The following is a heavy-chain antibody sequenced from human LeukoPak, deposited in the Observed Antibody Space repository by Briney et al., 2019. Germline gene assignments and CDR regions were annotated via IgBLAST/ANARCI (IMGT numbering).Heavy chain of an antibody. CDR3: ARERYCSGGSCARHNWFDP. D-gene: IGHD2-15*01. V-gene: IGHV4-4*07. Sequence: PSETLSLTCTVSGGSISSYYWSWIRQPAGKGLEWIGRIYTSGSTNYNPSLKSRVTMSVDTSKNQFSLKPSSVTAADTAVYYCARERYCSGGSCARHNWFDPWGQGTLVTVSS. J-gene: IGHJ5*02. CDR1: GGSISSYY. CDR2: IYTSGST.